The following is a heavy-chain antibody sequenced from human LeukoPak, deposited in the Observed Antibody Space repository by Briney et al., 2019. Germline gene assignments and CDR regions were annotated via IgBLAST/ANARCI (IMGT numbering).Heavy chain of an antibody. D-gene: IGHD3-9*01. CDR1: GDSISSDDFY. J-gene: IGHJ5*02. CDR3: ARHPFYDILTGYSCFDP. V-gene: IGHV4-61*02. CDR2: FSASGNS. Sequence: SETLSLTCTVSGDSISSDDFYWSWIRQPAGKGLEWIGRFSASGNSNYNTSLKSRLTISVDTSKNQFSLKLSSVTAADTAVYYCARHPFYDILTGYSCFDPWGQGTLVTVSS.